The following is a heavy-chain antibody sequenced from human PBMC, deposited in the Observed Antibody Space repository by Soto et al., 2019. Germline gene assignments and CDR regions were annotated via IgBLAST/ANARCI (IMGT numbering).Heavy chain of an antibody. D-gene: IGHD1-1*01. J-gene: IGHJ6*02. Sequence: ASVKVSCKVSGYTLTELSMHWVRQSPGKGLEWMGGFDPEDGETIYAQKFQGRVTMTEDTSTDTAYMELSSLRSEDTAVYYCATESRNPYYYYYGMDVWGQGTTVTVSS. CDR2: FDPEDGET. CDR3: ATESRNPYYYYYGMDV. CDR1: GYTLTELS. V-gene: IGHV1-24*01.